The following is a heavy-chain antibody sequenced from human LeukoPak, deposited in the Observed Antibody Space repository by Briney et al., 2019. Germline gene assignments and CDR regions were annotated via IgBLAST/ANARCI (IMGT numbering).Heavy chain of an antibody. Sequence: VASVKVSCKASGYTFTSYDINWGRHAPGQGLGWKGWMNTNSGETGYAQTFQGRVTITRNTSISTAYMELSSMRSEDTAVYYYARVGRDGYNYYFDYWGQGTLVSVSS. J-gene: IGHJ4*02. CDR1: GYTFTSYD. V-gene: IGHV1-8*03. CDR2: MNTNSGET. D-gene: IGHD5-24*01. CDR3: ARVGRDGYNYYFDY.